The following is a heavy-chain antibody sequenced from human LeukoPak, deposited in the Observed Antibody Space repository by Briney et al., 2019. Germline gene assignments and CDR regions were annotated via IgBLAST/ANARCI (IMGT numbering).Heavy chain of an antibody. CDR2: INPNSGGT. CDR3: ARDVSWLGQWLVGGGFDY. V-gene: IGHV1-2*02. J-gene: IGHJ4*02. CDR1: GYTFTGYY. Sequence: ASVKVSCKASGYTFTGYYMHWVRQAPGQGLEWMGWINPNSGGTNYAQKFQGRVTMTRDTSISTAYMELSRLRSDDTAVYYCARDVSWLGQWLVGGGFDYWGQGTLVTVSS. D-gene: IGHD6-19*01.